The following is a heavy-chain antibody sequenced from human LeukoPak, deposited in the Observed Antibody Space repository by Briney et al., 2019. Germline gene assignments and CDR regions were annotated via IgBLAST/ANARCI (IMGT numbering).Heavy chain of an antibody. Sequence: PGGSLRLSCAASGFTFSSYAMHWVRQAPGKGLEWVAVISYDGSNKYYADSVKGRFTISRDNSKNTLYLQMNSLRTEDTAVYYCARDLDGYYYDSSGPFDYWGQGTLVTVSS. CDR1: GFTFSSYA. D-gene: IGHD3-22*01. J-gene: IGHJ4*02. V-gene: IGHV3-30-3*01. CDR3: ARDLDGYYYDSSGPFDY. CDR2: ISYDGSNK.